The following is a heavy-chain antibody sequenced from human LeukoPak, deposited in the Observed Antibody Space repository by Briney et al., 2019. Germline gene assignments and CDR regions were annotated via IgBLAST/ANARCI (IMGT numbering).Heavy chain of an antibody. V-gene: IGHV3-7*01. J-gene: IGHJ4*02. D-gene: IGHD4-23*01. CDR2: INQDVSEI. CDR3: PRNLRTNSSFSPFDY. Sequence: GGSLRLSCAASGFTLSSYWMSWVRQAPGKGLEWVANINQDVSEINYVDSVKGRFTISRDNGKNSLYLQMNSLRAEDTAVYYCPRNLRTNSSFSPFDYWGQGTLVTVSS. CDR1: GFTLSSYW.